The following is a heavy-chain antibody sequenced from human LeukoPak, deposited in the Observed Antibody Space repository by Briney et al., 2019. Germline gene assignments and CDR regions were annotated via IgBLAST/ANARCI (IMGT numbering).Heavy chain of an antibody. CDR2: ISWSSGYI. D-gene: IGHD6-13*01. J-gene: IGHJ3*02. Sequence: GGSLRLSCAASGFTFDDYAMHWVRQAPGKGLEWVSGISWSSGYIGYADSVKGRFTISRDNAKNSLYLQMNSLRAEDTALYYCAKVAVGSSWYFAAFDIWGQGTLVTVSS. CDR1: GFTFDDYA. CDR3: AKVAVGSSWYFAAFDI. V-gene: IGHV3-9*01.